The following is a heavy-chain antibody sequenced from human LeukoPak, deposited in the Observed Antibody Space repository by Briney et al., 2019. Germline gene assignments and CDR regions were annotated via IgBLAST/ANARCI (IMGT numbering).Heavy chain of an antibody. CDR2: VNPNSGGT. D-gene: IGHD2-2*01. V-gene: IGHV1-2*02. CDR3: ARDYIVVVPAAGWFDP. J-gene: IGHJ5*02. CDR1: GYTFTGYY. Sequence: ASVKVSCKASGYTFTGYYMHWVRQAPGQGLEWMGWVNPNSGGTNYAQKFQGRVTMTRDTSISTAYMELSRLRSDDTAVYYCARDYIVVVPAAGWFDPWGQGTLVTVSS.